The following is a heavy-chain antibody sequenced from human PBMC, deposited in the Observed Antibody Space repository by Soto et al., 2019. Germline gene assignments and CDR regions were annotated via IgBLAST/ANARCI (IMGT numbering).Heavy chain of an antibody. D-gene: IGHD1-7*01. CDR3: AKDKWRELELRGDMDV. CDR1: GFTFSTYG. V-gene: IGHV3-30*18. CDR2: IPHDDGSYK. J-gene: IGHJ6*02. Sequence: GGALRLFSAASGFTFSTYGIHWVRQAPGKGLEWVAVIPHDDGSYKYYTESVKGRFTISRDNSKNTVYLEMSSLRTEDTGVYYCAKDKWRELELRGDMDVWVQGTKVTVSS.